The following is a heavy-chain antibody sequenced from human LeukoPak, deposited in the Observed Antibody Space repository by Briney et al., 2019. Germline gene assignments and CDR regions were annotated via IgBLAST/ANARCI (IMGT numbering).Heavy chain of an antibody. CDR3: AREGHGDYEALDY. CDR1: GFTFSSYG. J-gene: IGHJ4*02. CDR2: IRYDGSNK. V-gene: IGHV3-30*02. D-gene: IGHD4-17*01. Sequence: PGGSLRLSCAASGFTFSSYGMHWVRQAPGKGLEWVAFIRYDGSNKYYADSVKGRFTISRDNSKNTLYLQMNSLRAEDTALYYCAREGHGDYEALDYWGQGTLVTVSS.